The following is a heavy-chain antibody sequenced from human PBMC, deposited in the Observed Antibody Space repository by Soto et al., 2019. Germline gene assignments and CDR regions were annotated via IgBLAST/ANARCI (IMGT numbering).Heavy chain of an antibody. CDR2: FIPMLGTS. D-gene: IGHD3-22*01. CDR1: GDTFSKST. Sequence: SVKVSCKASGDTFSKSTFSWVRQVPGQGLEWMGRFIPMLGTSNYAQKFQGRVTITADKSTSTAYMDLSSLTPEDTAVYYCASLYDDSSGYYWDDYWGQGTLVTVSS. J-gene: IGHJ4*02. CDR3: ASLYDDSSGYYWDDY. V-gene: IGHV1-69*08.